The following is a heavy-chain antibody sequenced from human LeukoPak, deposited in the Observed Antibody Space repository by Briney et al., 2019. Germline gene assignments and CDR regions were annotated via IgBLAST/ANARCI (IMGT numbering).Heavy chain of an antibody. CDR1: GGSFSGYY. Sequence: SETLSLTCAVYGGSFSGYYWSWIRQPPGKGLEWTGEINHSGSTNYNPSLKSRVTISVDTSKNQFSLKLSSVTAADTAVYYCARSIAARRNRFDPWGQGTLVTVSS. CDR3: ARSIAARRNRFDP. J-gene: IGHJ5*02. V-gene: IGHV4-34*01. D-gene: IGHD6-6*01. CDR2: INHSGST.